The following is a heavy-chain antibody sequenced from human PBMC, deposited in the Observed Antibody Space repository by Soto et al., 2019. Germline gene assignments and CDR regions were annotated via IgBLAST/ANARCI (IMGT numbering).Heavy chain of an antibody. D-gene: IGHD5-18*01. CDR2: IYYSGST. Sequence: SETLFLTCTVSGGSISSGDYYWSWIRQPPGKGLEWIGYIYYSGSTYYNPSLKSRVTISVDTSKNQFSLKLSSVTAADTAVYYCAREGDLDTALVHRTPDGMDVWGQGTTVTVYS. V-gene: IGHV4-30-4*01. CDR1: GGSISSGDYY. CDR3: AREGDLDTALVHRTPDGMDV. J-gene: IGHJ6*02.